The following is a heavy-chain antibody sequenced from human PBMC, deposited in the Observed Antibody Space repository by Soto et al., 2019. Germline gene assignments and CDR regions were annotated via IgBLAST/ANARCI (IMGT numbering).Heavy chain of an antibody. CDR3: AKEEVYSSSWYRGYYYYYGMDV. V-gene: IGHV3-30*18. CDR2: ISYDGSNK. CDR1: GFTFSSYG. D-gene: IGHD6-13*01. Sequence: PGGSLRLSCAASGFTFSSYGMHWVRQAPGKGLEWVAVISYDGSNKYYADSVKGRFTISIDNSKNTLYLQMNSLRAEDTAVYYCAKEEVYSSSWYRGYYYYYGMDVWGQGTTVTVSS. J-gene: IGHJ6*02.